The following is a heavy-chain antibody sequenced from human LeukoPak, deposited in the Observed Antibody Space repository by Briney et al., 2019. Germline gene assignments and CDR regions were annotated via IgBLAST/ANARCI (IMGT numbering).Heavy chain of an antibody. CDR1: GFTFSYYG. CDR2: ISYDGSNE. J-gene: IGHJ4*02. D-gene: IGHD3-10*01. CDR3: AKDLENYYGSVSY. V-gene: IGHV3-30*18. Sequence: GGSLRLSCAASGFTFSYYGMHWVRQAPGKGLEWVAVISYDGSNEYYADSVKGRFTISRDNSNNTLYLQMNSLRVEDTAVYYRAKDLENYYGSVSYWGQGTLVTVSS.